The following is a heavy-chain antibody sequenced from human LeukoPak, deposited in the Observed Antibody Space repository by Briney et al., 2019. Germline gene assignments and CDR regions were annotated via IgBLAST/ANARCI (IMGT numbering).Heavy chain of an antibody. Sequence: ASVKVSCKASGYTFTSYYMHWVRQAPGQGLEWRGIINPSGGSTSYAQKFQGRVTMTRDTSTSTVYMELSSLRSEDTAVYYCAREGGYCSSTSCYEMDGMDVWGKGTTVTVSS. J-gene: IGHJ6*04. CDR2: INPSGGST. CDR3: AREGGYCSSTSCYEMDGMDV. D-gene: IGHD2-2*01. CDR1: GYTFTSYY. V-gene: IGHV1-46*01.